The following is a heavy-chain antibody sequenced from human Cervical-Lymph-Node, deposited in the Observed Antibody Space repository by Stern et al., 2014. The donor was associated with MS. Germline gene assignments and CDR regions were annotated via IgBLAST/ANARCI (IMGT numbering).Heavy chain of an antibody. Sequence: VQLVQSGAEVKKPGSSVKVSCKASGGTFSSQAINWVRQAPGQGLEWVGGIIPIFGTPNYAQKVQDRVTMTADESTSTAYMDLSSLRSEDTAVYYCATPSTVTVGAMDVWGHGTTVTVSS. CDR1: GGTFSSQA. J-gene: IGHJ6*02. D-gene: IGHD5/OR15-5a*01. V-gene: IGHV1-69*01. CDR2: IIPIFGTP. CDR3: ATPSTVTVGAMDV.